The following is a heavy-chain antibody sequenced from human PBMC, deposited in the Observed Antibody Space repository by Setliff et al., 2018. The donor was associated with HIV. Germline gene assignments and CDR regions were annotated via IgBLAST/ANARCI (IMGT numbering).Heavy chain of an antibody. D-gene: IGHD5-12*01. J-gene: IGHJ6*02. Sequence: SETLSLTCKVSGAPISSYYWNWIRQPPGKGLEWIGYIYNSGYTNYKPSLKSRVTISLDTSKNQFSLNLRSVTAADTAVYYCARGDGYRGNDVYYDSGMDVWGQGITVTVSS. CDR3: ARGDGYRGNDVYYDSGMDV. CDR1: GAPISSYY. V-gene: IGHV4-59*01. CDR2: IYNSGYT.